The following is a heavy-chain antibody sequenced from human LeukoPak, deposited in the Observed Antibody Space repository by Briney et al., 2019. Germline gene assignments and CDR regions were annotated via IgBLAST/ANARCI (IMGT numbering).Heavy chain of an antibody. CDR2: IKSKIEGETT. J-gene: IGHJ4*02. V-gene: IGHV3-15*01. D-gene: IGHD4-17*01. Sequence: MPGGSLRLSCAASGFTFSDAWMTWVRQAPGTGLEWVGRIKSKIEGETTDYAAPVKGRFTISRDDSENTLYLQMNSLKTEDTAVYYCAPSVTTEGLFDYWGQGTLVTVSS. CDR3: APSVTTEGLFDY. CDR1: GFTFSDAW.